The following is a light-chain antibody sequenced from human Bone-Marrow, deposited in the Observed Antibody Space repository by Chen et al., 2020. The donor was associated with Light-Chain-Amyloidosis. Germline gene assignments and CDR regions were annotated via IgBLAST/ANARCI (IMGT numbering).Light chain of an antibody. V-gene: IGKV1-39*01. CDR2: GSS. CDR1: QSISTY. J-gene: IGKJ1*01. Sequence: DIQMTQSPSSLSAFIGDRVTITCQASQSISTYLNWYQKKPGKAPKLLIYGSSSLRSGGPSRFSGSGSGTDFTLTISSLQPEEFATYYCQQSYRTPWTFAQGTKVEIK. CDR3: QQSYRTPWT.